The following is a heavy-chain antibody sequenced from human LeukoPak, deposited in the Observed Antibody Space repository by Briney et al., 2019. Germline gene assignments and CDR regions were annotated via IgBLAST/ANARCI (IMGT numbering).Heavy chain of an antibody. D-gene: IGHD2-15*01. CDR2: IYDSGST. Sequence: PSETLSLTCTVSGGSISSGGYYWSWIRQPPGKGLEWIGYIYDSGSTYYNPSLKSRITISVDTSGNRFSLKLSSVTATDTAVYYCARDCSGGSCYGAFDIWGQGTMVTVSS. CDR3: ARDCSGGSCYGAFDI. V-gene: IGHV4-30-4*01. J-gene: IGHJ3*02. CDR1: GGSISSGGYY.